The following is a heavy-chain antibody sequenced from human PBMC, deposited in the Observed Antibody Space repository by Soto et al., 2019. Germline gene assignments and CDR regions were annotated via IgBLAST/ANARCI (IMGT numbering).Heavy chain of an antibody. V-gene: IGHV3-53*01. D-gene: IGHD1-26*01. CDR3: ASSSGSTRSGAFDI. CDR1: GFTVSSNY. CDR2: IYSGGST. J-gene: IGHJ3*02. Sequence: GGSLRLSCAASGFTVSSNYMSWVRQAPGKGLEWVSVIYSGGSTYYADSVKGRFTISRDNSKNTLYLQMNSLRAEDTAVYYCASSSGSTRSGAFDIWRQGTMVTVSS.